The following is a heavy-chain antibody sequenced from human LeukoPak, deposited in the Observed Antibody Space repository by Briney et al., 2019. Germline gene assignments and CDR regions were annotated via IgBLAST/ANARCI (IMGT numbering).Heavy chain of an antibody. CDR2: IKQDGSEK. D-gene: IGHD3-22*01. V-gene: IGHV3-7*01. J-gene: IGHJ4*02. CDR3: ARDGDTSGYTD. Sequence: PGGSLRLSCAASGFTFSLYWMSWVRQAPGKGLEWVANIKQDGSEKYYVDSVKGRFTISRDNAKNSLYLQMNSLRADDTAVYYCARDGDTSGYTDWGQGTLVTVSS. CDR1: GFTFSLYW.